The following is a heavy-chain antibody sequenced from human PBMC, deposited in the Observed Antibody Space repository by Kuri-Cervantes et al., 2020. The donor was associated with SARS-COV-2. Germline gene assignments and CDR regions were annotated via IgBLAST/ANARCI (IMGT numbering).Heavy chain of an antibody. CDR2: IKSKTDGGTT. D-gene: IGHD3-3*01. V-gene: IGHV3-15*01. Sequence: GESLKISCAASGFTFSNAWMSWVRRAPGKGLEWVGRIKSKTDGGTTDYAAPVKGRFTISRDDSKNTLYLQMNSLKTEDTAVYYCTSSPTIFGVVIISGNSWGQGTLVTVSS. CDR3: TSSPTIFGVVIISGNS. CDR1: GFTFSNAW. J-gene: IGHJ4*02.